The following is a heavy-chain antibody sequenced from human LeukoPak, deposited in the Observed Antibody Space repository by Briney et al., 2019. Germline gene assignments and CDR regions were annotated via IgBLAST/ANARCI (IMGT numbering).Heavy chain of an antibody. Sequence: GGSLRLSCAASGFTFSSYAMRWVRQAPGKGLEGVAVIRGGGGSTYYADSVKGRFTISRDNSKNTLYLQMNSLRAEDTAVYYCAKGRQGVPHHFDCQGQGTLVTV. D-gene: IGHD6-6*01. J-gene: IGHJ4*02. CDR2: IRGGGGST. CDR3: AKGRQGVPHHFDC. V-gene: IGHV3-23*01. CDR1: GFTFSSYA.